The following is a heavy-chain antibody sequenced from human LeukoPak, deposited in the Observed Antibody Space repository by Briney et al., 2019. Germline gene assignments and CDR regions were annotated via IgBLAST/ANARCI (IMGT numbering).Heavy chain of an antibody. Sequence: PSETLSLTCTVSGGSISSGDYYWSWIRQPPGKGLEWIGYIYYSGSTYYNPSLKSRVTISVDTSKNQLSLKLSSVTAADTAVYYCARDSVVKGYCSSTSCQPRWGQGTLVTVSS. CDR3: ARDSVVKGYCSSTSCQPR. CDR1: GGSISSGDYY. CDR2: IYYSGST. V-gene: IGHV4-30-4*08. D-gene: IGHD2-2*01. J-gene: IGHJ4*02.